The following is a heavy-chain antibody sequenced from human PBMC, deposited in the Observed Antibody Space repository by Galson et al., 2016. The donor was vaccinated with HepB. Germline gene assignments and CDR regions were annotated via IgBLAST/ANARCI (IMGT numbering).Heavy chain of an antibody. CDR3: ARAAVGENWYFDL. V-gene: IGHV4-38-2*02. J-gene: IGHJ2*01. D-gene: IGHD3-10*01. Sequence: EPLSLTCTVSGYPIRNGYFWGWIRRSPGKGLEWIGSMHQDGSTYYNPSFKDRVSTSVDTSKNQFSLNPDSVTAADTAVYYCARAAVGENWYFDLWGRGTLVTVSA. CDR1: GYPIRNGYF. CDR2: MHQDGST.